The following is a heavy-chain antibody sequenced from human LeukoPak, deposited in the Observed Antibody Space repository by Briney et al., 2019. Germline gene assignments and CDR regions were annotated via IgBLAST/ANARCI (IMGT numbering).Heavy chain of an antibody. D-gene: IGHD3-16*01. CDR2: INHSGST. CDR1: GGSFSGYY. V-gene: IGHV4-34*01. J-gene: IGHJ4*02. CDR3: AREDGGRGEPDY. Sequence: SETLSLTCAVYGGSFSGYYWSWIRQPPGKGLEWIGEINHSGSTNYNPSLKSRVTISVDKSKNQLSLKLSSVTPADTAVYYCAREDGGRGEPDYWGQGTLVTVSS.